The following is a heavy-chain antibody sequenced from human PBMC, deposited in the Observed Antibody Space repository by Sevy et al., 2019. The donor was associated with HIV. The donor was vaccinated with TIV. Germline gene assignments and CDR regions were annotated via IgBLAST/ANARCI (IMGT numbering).Heavy chain of an antibody. Sequence: GGSLRLSCAASGFIFSTSPMHWVSQAPGKGLECVAILSYDDSDENYADSVKGRLTISRDNSKNTLYLQMNSLRTEDTAVYYCAKDDLGSIDYWGQGTLVTVSS. J-gene: IGHJ4*02. CDR1: GFIFSTSP. CDR3: AKDDLGSIDY. V-gene: IGHV3-30-3*02. D-gene: IGHD3-10*01. CDR2: LSYDDSDE.